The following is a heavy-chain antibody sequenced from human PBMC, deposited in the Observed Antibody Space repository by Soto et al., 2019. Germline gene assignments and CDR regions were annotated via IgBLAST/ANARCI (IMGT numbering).Heavy chain of an antibody. CDR1: GGSISSGGYY. Sequence: SETLSLTCTVSGGSISSGGYYWSWIRQHPGKGLEWIGYIYYSGSTYYNPSLKSRVTISVDTSKNQFSLQLSSVTAADTAVYYSARSSQSTVTTFAYWGQGTLVTVSS. J-gene: IGHJ4*02. D-gene: IGHD4-17*01. CDR3: ARSSQSTVTTFAY. CDR2: IYYSGST. V-gene: IGHV4-31*03.